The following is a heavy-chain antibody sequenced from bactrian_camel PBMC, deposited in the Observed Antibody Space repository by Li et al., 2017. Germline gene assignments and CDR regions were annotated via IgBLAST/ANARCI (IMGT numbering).Heavy chain of an antibody. CDR3: AADAGGHCYNGRWQYDS. CDR2: IASDGKT. Sequence: HVQLVESGGGSVQAGGSLRLSCVASGYTYCMGWYRRAGPGNKREEVAHIASDGKTSYADSVKGRFTISKDNTKRTLYLQMNSLKPEDAATYICAADAGGHCYNGRWQYDSWGQGTQVTVS. V-gene: IGHV3S53*01. D-gene: IGHD1*01. CDR1: GYTYC. J-gene: IGHJ4*01.